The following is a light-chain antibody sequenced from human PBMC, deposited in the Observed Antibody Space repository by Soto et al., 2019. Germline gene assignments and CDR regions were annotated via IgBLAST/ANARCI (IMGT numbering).Light chain of an antibody. CDR3: QVWDTSTAL. CDR2: NDN. Sequence: SYELTQPLSVSVALGQTARITCGESNIGSKNVHWYQQKPGQAPVLVIYNDNSRPSGIPERVSGSNSGSTATLTISRAQAGDEADYYCQVWDTSTALIGGGTKLTVL. J-gene: IGLJ2*01. CDR1: NIGSKN. V-gene: IGLV3-9*01.